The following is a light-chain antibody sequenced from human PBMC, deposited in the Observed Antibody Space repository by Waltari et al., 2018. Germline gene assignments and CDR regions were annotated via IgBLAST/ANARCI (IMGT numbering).Light chain of an antibody. CDR1: RSASSY. J-gene: IGKJ5*01. CDR3: QQRSNWPPIT. CDR2: DAS. V-gene: IGKV3-11*01. Sequence: EVVLTQSPATLSLSPGERATLSCRASRSASSYLAWYQQKPGQAPRLLIYDASNRATGIPARFSGSGSGTDFTLTISTLEPEDFAVYYCQQRSNWPPITFGQGTRLEIK.